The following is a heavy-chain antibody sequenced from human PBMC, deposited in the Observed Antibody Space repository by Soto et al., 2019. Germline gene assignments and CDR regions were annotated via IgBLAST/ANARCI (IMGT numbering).Heavy chain of an antibody. CDR1: GGSFSGYY. CDR2: INHSGST. Sequence: QVQLQQWGAGLLKPSETLSLTCAVYGGSFSGYYWSWIRQPPGKGLEWIGEINHSGSTNYNPSLKRRVTISLDTSKNQFALKLSFVTAADTAVYYCARGWLVVVAAPVPYYGYDGMDVWGQGTTVTVSS. J-gene: IGHJ6*02. V-gene: IGHV4-34*01. D-gene: IGHD2-15*01. CDR3: ARGWLVVVAAPVPYYGYDGMDV.